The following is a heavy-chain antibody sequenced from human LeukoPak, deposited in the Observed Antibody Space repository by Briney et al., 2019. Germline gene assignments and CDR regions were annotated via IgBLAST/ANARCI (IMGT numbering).Heavy chain of an antibody. V-gene: IGHV3-23*01. CDR3: ARDRAAFDS. D-gene: IGHD6-25*01. Sequence: SGGSLRHSCAASGFTFSSFPMSWVRQAPGKGLQWVSGITGRGGNTYYADSVEGRFTISRDNSKNTLSLQMDSLRAEDTAIYYCARDRAAFDSWGQGTLVTVSS. CDR1: GFTFSSFP. J-gene: IGHJ4*02. CDR2: ITGRGGNT.